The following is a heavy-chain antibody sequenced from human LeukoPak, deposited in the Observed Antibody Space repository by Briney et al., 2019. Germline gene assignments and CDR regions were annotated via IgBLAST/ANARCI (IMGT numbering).Heavy chain of an antibody. CDR2: ISWNSGSI. CDR3: ARDPLIVVPAAIGYYFDY. Sequence: GRSLRLSCAASGFTFVDYAMHWVRQAPGKGLEWVSGISWNSGSIGYVDSVKGRFTISRDNAKNSLYLQMNSLRAEDTAVYYCARDPLIVVPAAIGYYFDYWGQGTLVTVSS. D-gene: IGHD2-2*01. CDR1: GFTFVDYA. V-gene: IGHV3-9*01. J-gene: IGHJ4*02.